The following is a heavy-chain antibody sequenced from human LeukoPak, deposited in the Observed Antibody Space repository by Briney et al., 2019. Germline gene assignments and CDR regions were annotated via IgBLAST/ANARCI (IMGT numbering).Heavy chain of an antibody. J-gene: IGHJ6*02. CDR1: RFTFRDYH. CDR2: ISSSGGTI. V-gene: IGHV3-11*01. CDR3: AREVYGMDV. Sequence: GGSLTLSCAASRFTFRDYHMSWIRQAPGKGLEWVSYISSSGGTIYYADSVKGRFTISRDNAKNSLYLQMNSLRAEDTAVCYCAREVYGMDVWGQGTTVTVSS.